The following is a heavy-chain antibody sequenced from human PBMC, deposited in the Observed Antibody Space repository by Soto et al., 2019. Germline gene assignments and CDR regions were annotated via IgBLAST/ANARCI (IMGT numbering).Heavy chain of an antibody. CDR3: ARRWTNGEIDY. D-gene: IGHD2-8*01. CDR1: GYIFNSFG. V-gene: IGHV1-18*01. J-gene: IGHJ4*02. Sequence: QVQLVQSGGEVKKPGASVKVSCKASGYIFNSFGISWVRQAPGEGLEWMGWISAYTGNTKYAQNFQGRVTMTTDTATSTSYMELRSLRSDDTAVEYCARRWTNGEIDYWGQGTLVTVSS. CDR2: ISAYTGNT.